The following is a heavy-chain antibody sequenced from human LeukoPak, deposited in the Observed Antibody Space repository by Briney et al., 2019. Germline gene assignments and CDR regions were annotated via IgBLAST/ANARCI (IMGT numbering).Heavy chain of an antibody. CDR1: GGSFSGYY. CDR3: ARGEYCSSTSCYVYYYYGMDV. D-gene: IGHD2-2*01. CDR2: INHSGST. V-gene: IGHV4-34*01. Sequence: SETLSLTCAVYGGSFSGYYWGWIRQPPGKGLEWNGEINHSGSTNYNPSLKSRVTISVDPSKNQFSLKLSSVTAADTAVYYCARGEYCSSTSCYVYYYYGMDVWGKGTTVTVSS. J-gene: IGHJ6*04.